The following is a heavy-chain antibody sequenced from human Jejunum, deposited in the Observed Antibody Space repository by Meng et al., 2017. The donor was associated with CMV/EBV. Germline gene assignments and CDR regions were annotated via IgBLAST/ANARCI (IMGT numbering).Heavy chain of an antibody. CDR3: TRDPFDYWFDP. J-gene: IGHJ5*02. CDR1: GFTFTDDG. CDR2: VSAYNLNT. V-gene: IGHV1-18*01. Sequence: KASGFTFTDDGFNWVRQAPGQGLEWMGWVSAYNLNTNEAQKFKGRLTMTTDTSTTTAYMELRSLRSDDTAVYFCTRDPFDYWFDPWGQGTLVTVSS.